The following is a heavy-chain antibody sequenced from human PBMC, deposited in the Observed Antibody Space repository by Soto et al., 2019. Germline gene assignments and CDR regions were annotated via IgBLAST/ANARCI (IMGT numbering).Heavy chain of an antibody. D-gene: IGHD3-16*01. CDR1: GFTFSSYW. CDR2: IKQDGSEK. Sequence: GGALRVSSAASGFTFSSYWMSWVLQAPWKGLEWVANIKQDGSEKYYVDSVKGRFTISRDNAKNSLYLQMNSLRDEDTAVYYCARDSVMDPVWGQGALVTVSS. V-gene: IGHV3-7*01. J-gene: IGHJ4*02. CDR3: ARDSVMDPV.